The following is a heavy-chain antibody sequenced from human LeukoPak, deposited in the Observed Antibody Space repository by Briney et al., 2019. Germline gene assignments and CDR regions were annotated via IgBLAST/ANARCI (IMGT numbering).Heavy chain of an antibody. D-gene: IGHD3-10*02. CDR2: ITRSSIYI. CDR3: AELGITMIGGV. V-gene: IGHV3-21*01. Sequence: GGSLRLSCAASGFTFSSYSMNWVRQPPGKGLEWVSSITRSSIYIYYADSVKGRFTISRDNAKNSLYLQMNGLRAEDTAVYYCAELGITMIGGVWGKGTTVTISS. J-gene: IGHJ6*04. CDR1: GFTFSSYS.